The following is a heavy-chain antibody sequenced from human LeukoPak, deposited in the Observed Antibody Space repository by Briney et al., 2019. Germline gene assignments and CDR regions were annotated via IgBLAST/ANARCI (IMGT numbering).Heavy chain of an antibody. J-gene: IGHJ3*01. CDR2: IYTSGAT. Sequence: SETLSLTCTVSGDSISSHYWSWIRQPAGKELEWIGRIYTSGATSYNPSLKSRVTMSVDTSKNQFSLKLSSVTAADTAVYYCARISSSNWYNERGAFDVWGQGTMVTVSS. CDR1: GDSISSHY. D-gene: IGHD6-13*01. CDR3: ARISSSNWYNERGAFDV. V-gene: IGHV4-4*07.